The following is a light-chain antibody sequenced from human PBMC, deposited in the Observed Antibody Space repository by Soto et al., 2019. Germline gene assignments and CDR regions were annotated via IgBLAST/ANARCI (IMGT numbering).Light chain of an antibody. CDR2: KAS. V-gene: IGKV1-5*03. Sequence: DIQMTQSPSTLSASVGDRVTITCRASQSISSWLAWYQQKPGKAPKLLIYKASSLESGVPSRFSGSGSGTEFILTSSSLQPDDFATYYCQEYNSCWSFGQGTKLEIK. CDR3: QEYNSCWS. CDR1: QSISSW. J-gene: IGKJ2*01.